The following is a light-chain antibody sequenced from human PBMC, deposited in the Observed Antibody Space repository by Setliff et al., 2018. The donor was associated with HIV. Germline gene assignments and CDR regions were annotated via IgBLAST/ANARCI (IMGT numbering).Light chain of an antibody. CDR2: DVS. V-gene: IGLV2-14*03. J-gene: IGLJ1*01. Sequence: QSALAQPASVSGSPGQSITISCTGTSSDVGGYNYVSWYQQHPGKAPKLMIYDVSNRPSGASNRFSGPKSGNTASLTISGLQAEDEADYYCSSYTSSSTRVFGTGTKVTVL. CDR1: SSDVGGYNY. CDR3: SSYTSSSTRV.